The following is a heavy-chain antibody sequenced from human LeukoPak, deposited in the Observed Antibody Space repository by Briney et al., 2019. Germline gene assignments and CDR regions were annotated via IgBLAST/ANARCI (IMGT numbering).Heavy chain of an antibody. J-gene: IGHJ6*03. CDR2: IIPSFGTA. Sequence: RASVKVSCKASGGTFSSYAISWVRQAPGQGLEWMGGIIPSFGTANYAQKFQGRVTITADKSTSTAYMELSSLRSEDTAVYYCARAPHSSMDYMDVWGKGTTVTVSS. CDR1: GGTFSSYA. V-gene: IGHV1-69*06. CDR3: ARAPHSSMDYMDV. D-gene: IGHD6-13*01.